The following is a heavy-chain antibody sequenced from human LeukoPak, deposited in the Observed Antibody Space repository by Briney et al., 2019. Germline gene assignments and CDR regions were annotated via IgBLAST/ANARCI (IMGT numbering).Heavy chain of an antibody. CDR3: ARDSGSSWSHY. CDR1: GFTFSSYS. D-gene: IGHD6-13*01. Sequence: GGSLRLSCAASGFTFSSYSMNRVRQAPGKGLEWVSSISSSSSYIYYADSVKGRFTISRDNAKNSLYLQMNSLRAEDTAVYYCARDSGSSWSHYWGQGTLVTVSS. CDR2: ISSSSSYI. V-gene: IGHV3-21*01. J-gene: IGHJ4*02.